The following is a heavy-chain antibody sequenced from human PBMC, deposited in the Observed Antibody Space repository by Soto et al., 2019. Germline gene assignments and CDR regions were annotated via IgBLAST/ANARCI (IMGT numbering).Heavy chain of an antibody. D-gene: IGHD3-9*01. CDR2: ISGSDGST. CDR1: GFTFSSYA. Sequence: GGSLRLSCAASGFTFSSYAMSWVRQAPGKGLEWVSEISGSDGSTYYADSVKGRFTISRDNSKNTLYLQMNSLRAEDTAVYYCARNYFDWLLFDNWGQGTLVTVSS. J-gene: IGHJ5*02. CDR3: ARNYFDWLLFDN. V-gene: IGHV3-23*01.